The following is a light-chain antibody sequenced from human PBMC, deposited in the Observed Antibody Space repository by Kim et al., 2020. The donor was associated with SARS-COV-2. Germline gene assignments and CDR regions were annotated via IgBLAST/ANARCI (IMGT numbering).Light chain of an antibody. CDR3: LQVNSFPYT. Sequence: GDRVTITCRASQAFNSCLAWYQQKPGKAPKLLIYAASTLQAGVPSRSSGSESGTAFSFKISSLQPEDFATYYCLQVNSFPYTLGQGTTL. CDR2: AAS. V-gene: IGKV1-9*01. CDR1: QAFNSC. J-gene: IGKJ2*01.